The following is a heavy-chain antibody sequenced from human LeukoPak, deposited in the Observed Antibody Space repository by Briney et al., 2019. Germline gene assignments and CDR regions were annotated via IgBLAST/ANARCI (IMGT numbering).Heavy chain of an antibody. J-gene: IGHJ3*02. CDR2: FYYSGST. V-gene: IGHV4-59*01. CDR3: ARVQKGRGVTSAFDI. CDR1: GGSISSYY. D-gene: IGHD3-10*01. Sequence: SETLSLTCTVSGGSISSYYWSWIRQTPGKGLEWIGYFYYSGSTNYNPSLKGRLTISVDTPKNQFSLKLSSVTAADTAVYYCARVQKGRGVTSAFDIWGQGTMVTVSS.